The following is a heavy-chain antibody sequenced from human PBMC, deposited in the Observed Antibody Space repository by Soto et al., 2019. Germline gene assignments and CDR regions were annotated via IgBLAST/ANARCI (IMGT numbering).Heavy chain of an antibody. CDR3: ARALYPRSNWFGP. CDR1: GYTFTSYA. CDR2: INAGNGNT. V-gene: IGHV1-3*01. D-gene: IGHD2-2*02. J-gene: IGHJ5*02. Sequence: QVQLVQSGAEVKKPGASVKVSCKASGYTFTSYAMHWVRQAPGQRLEWMGWINAGNGNTKYSQKFQGRVTITRETSGSTADMEVSSLRSEDTAAYYCARALYPRSNWFGPWGQGSLVTVSS.